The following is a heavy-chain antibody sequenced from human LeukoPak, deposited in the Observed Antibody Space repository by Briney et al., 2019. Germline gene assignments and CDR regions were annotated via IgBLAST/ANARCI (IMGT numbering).Heavy chain of an antibody. D-gene: IGHD6-19*01. V-gene: IGHV4-59*01. CDR1: GGSINSYY. CDR2: IYYSGST. CDR3: ARGRAVAALGY. J-gene: IGHJ4*02. Sequence: PSETLSLTCTVSGGSINSYYWSWIRQPPGKGLEWIGYIYYSGSTNYNPSLKSRVTISVDTSKNQFSLKLSSVTAADTAVYYCARGRAVAALGYWGQGTLVTVSS.